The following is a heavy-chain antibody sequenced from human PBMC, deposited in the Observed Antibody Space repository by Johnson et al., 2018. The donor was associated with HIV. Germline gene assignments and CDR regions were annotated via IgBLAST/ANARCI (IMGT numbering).Heavy chain of an antibody. CDR1: GFTVSSNY. Sequence: VQLVESGGGLIQPGGSLRLSCAASGFTVSSNYMSWVRQAPGKGLEWVSTISGSGGSTYYADSVKGRFTISRDNSKNTLYLLMNSLRAEDTAVYYCAKSIVGATYDAFDIWGQGTMVTVSS. D-gene: IGHD1-26*01. CDR2: ISGSGGST. J-gene: IGHJ3*02. V-gene: IGHV3-23*04. CDR3: AKSIVGATYDAFDI.